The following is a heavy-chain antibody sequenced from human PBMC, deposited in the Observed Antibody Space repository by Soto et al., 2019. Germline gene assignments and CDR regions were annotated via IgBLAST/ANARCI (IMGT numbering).Heavy chain of an antibody. Sequence: SETLSLTCTVSGGSISSYYWSWIRQPAGKGLEWIGRIYTSGSTNYNPSLKSRVTMSVDTSKNQFSLKLSSVTAADTAVYYCARERSSSIRLLVSDGMDVWGQGTTVTVSS. CDR2: IYTSGST. V-gene: IGHV4-4*07. CDR3: ARERSSSIRLLVSDGMDV. D-gene: IGHD3-22*01. CDR1: GGSISSYY. J-gene: IGHJ6*02.